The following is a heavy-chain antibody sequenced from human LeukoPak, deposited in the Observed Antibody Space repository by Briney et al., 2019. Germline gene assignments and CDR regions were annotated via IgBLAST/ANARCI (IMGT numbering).Heavy chain of an antibody. J-gene: IGHJ6*02. V-gene: IGHV1-2*02. CDR2: INPNSGGT. CDR3: ARDLVTMVRGVDGYGMDV. CDR1: GYTFTGYY. D-gene: IGHD3-10*01. Sequence: ASVKVSCKASGYTFTGYYMHWVRQAPGQRLEWMGWINPNSGGTNYAQKFQGRVTMTRDTSISTAYMELSRLRSDDTAVYYCARDLVTMVRGVDGYGMDVWGQGTTVTVSS.